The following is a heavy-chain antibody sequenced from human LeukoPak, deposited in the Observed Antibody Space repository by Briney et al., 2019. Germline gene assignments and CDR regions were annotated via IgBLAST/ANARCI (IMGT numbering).Heavy chain of an antibody. CDR3: AKPTREYCSSSSCHMFDY. CDR1: GLTFSSYA. Sequence: AGGSLRLSCAASGLTFSSYAMNWVRQAPGKGLEWVSAISSSGGTTCYADSVKGRFTISRDNSKNTLYLQMNSLRAEDTAVYYCAKPTREYCSSSSCHMFDYWGQGTLVTVAP. J-gene: IGHJ4*02. V-gene: IGHV3-23*01. D-gene: IGHD2-2*02. CDR2: ISSSGGTT.